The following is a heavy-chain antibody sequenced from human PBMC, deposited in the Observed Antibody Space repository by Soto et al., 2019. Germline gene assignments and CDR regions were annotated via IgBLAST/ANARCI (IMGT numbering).Heavy chain of an antibody. V-gene: IGHV3-23*01. CDR1: GFTFSSNA. CDR3: AKGADYFDSSGYNIEYFHY. D-gene: IGHD3-22*01. J-gene: IGHJ1*01. Sequence: PGGSLRLSCAASGFTFSSNAMSWVRQAPGKGLEWVSAISGSGGSAYYADSVRGRFTISRDNAKNTVYLQMSSLRAEDTAVYFCAKGADYFDSSGYNIEYFHYWGQGTLVIVSS. CDR2: ISGSGGSA.